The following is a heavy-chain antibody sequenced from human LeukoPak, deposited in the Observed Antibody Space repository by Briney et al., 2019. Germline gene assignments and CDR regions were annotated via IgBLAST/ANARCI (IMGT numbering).Heavy chain of an antibody. J-gene: IGHJ6*03. CDR1: GESFTGYY. V-gene: IGHV4-34*01. D-gene: IGHD2-2*01. CDR3: ARGGAVVVPAGPLLGFKTYYMDV. Sequence: SETLSLTCAVYGESFTGYYWSWIRQPPGKGLEWIGEIDHSGSTNYNPSLKSRVTISVDRSKNQFSLKLNSVTAADTAVYYCARGGAVVVPAGPLLGFKTYYMDVWGKGTTVTVSS. CDR2: IDHSGST.